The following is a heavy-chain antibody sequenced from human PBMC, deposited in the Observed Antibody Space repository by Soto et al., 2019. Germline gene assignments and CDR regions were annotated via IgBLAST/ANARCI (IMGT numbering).Heavy chain of an antibody. J-gene: IGHJ4*02. CDR1: GYTFTSYA. CDR2: INAGNGNT. Sequence: ASVKVSCKASGYTFTSYAMHWVRQAPGQRLEWMGWINAGNGNTKYSQKFQGRVTITRDTSASTAYMELSSLRSEDTAVYYCAAAYCSSTSCYVKLDDWGQGTLVTVSS. D-gene: IGHD2-2*01. CDR3: AAAYCSSTSCYVKLDD. V-gene: IGHV1-3*01.